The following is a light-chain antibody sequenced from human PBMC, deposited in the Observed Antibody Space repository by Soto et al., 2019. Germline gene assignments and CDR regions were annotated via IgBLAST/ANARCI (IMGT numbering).Light chain of an antibody. CDR2: GAT. CDR3: QQYGGVPYT. CDR1: QSLSSSY. V-gene: IGKV3-20*01. Sequence: ELVLTQSPGTLSLSPGERATLSCRASQSLSSSYLAWYQQRRGQAPRLLIYGATSRATGIPDRFSGSGSGTDFTLTISRLEPEDFAIYYCQQYGGVPYTFGQGTKVDIK. J-gene: IGKJ2*01.